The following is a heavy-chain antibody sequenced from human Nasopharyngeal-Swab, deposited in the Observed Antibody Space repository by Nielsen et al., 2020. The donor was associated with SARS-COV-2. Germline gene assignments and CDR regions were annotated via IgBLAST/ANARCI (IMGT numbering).Heavy chain of an antibody. J-gene: IGHJ5*02. CDR3: ARLQITMIVVVITRGWFDP. V-gene: IGHV4-34*01. D-gene: IGHD3-22*01. CDR2: INHSGST. CDR1: GWSFSGYY. Sequence: SETLSLTCAVYGWSFSGYYWSWIRQPPGKGLEWIGEINHSGSTNYNPSLKRRVTISVDTSKNQFSLKLSSVTAADTAVYYCARLQITMIVVVITRGWFDPWGQGTLVTVSS.